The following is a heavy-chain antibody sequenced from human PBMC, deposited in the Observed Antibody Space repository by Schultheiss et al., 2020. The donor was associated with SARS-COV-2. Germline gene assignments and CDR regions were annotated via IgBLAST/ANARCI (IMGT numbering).Heavy chain of an antibody. CDR2: IYSSGTT. CDR3: ARGNDFVYFFDS. D-gene: IGHD3-3*01. V-gene: IGHV4-59*01. Sequence: SETLSLTCTVSGDSITTFYWNWIRRPPGKGLEWIAYIYSSGTTNYNPSLKSRATISIDTSKNQFTLKLKSVTAADTAVYYCARGNDFVYFFDSWGQGTLVTVSS. J-gene: IGHJ4*02. CDR1: GDSITTFY.